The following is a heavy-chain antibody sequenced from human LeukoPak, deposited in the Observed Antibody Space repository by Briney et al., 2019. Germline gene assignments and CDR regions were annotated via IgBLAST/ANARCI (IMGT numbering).Heavy chain of an antibody. CDR3: AKGFVRDDDAFDI. Sequence: GGSLRLSCAASGFTFSSYGMHWVRQAPGKGLGGVAVISYGGSNKYYADSVKGRFTISRDNSKNTLYLQMNSLRAEDTAVYYCAKGFVRDDDAFDIWGQGTMGTVSS. D-gene: IGHD3-10*02. V-gene: IGHV3-30*18. CDR2: ISYGGSNK. CDR1: GFTFSSYG. J-gene: IGHJ3*02.